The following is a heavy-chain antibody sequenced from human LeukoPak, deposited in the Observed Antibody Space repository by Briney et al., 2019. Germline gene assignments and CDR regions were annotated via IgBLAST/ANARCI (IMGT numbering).Heavy chain of an antibody. J-gene: IGHJ4*02. V-gene: IGHV3-33*01. CDR1: GFTFSSYG. Sequence: GGSLRLSCAASGFTFSSYGMHWVRQAPGKGLEWVAVIWYDGSSKYYADSVKGRFTISRDNSKNTLYLQMNSLRAEDTAVYYCARTPRRIGFWSGYPLDYWGQGTLVTVSS. D-gene: IGHD3-3*01. CDR3: ARTPRRIGFWSGYPLDY. CDR2: IWYDGSSK.